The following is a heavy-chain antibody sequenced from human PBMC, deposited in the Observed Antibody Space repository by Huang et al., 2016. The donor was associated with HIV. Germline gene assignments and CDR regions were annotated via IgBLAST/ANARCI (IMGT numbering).Heavy chain of an antibody. CDR3: ARKFGRDFDY. V-gene: IGHV1-18*01. CDR2: VSPYNGDT. J-gene: IGHJ4*02. CDR1: GYTFSGYA. Sequence: QVKLVQSGAEVKKPGASVKVSCNTSGYTFSGYAITWVRQAPGQGLEWMGWVSPYNGDTKYVQNLQGRVTMTTDMSTTTAYMELRSLTSDDTAIYYCARKFGRDFDYWGQGTLVTVSS. D-gene: IGHD3-16*01.